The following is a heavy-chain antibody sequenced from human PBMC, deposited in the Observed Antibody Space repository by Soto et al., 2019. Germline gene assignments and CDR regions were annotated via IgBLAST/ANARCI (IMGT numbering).Heavy chain of an antibody. D-gene: IGHD3-9*01. CDR3: GRREGLATISYYFDY. J-gene: IGHJ4*02. V-gene: IGHV4-39*01. CDR2: VYYSGST. Sequence: SQTQSLTCTVSGGSVSSSSYYWGLIRQPPGKGLEWIGSVYYSGSTYYNPSLESRVTISVDKSKNQFSLKLMSLSAADTAVYYCGRREGLATISYYFDYWGQGALVTVSS. CDR1: GGSVSSSSYY.